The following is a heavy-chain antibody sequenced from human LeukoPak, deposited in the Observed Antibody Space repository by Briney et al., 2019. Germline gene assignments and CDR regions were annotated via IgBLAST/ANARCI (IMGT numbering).Heavy chain of an antibody. CDR3: ARNITSGYFDY. CDR1: GGSFIRTTHY. V-gene: IGHV4-39*01. J-gene: IGHJ4*02. CDR2: VYYSGST. D-gene: IGHD2/OR15-2a*01. Sequence: SETLSLTCSVSGGSFIRTTHYWAWLRQPPGKGLEWIGSVYYSGSTTYSPSLKSRVTISVDRSQNQFSLRLTSVTGADTAVYYCARNITSGYFDYWGPGTPVTVSS.